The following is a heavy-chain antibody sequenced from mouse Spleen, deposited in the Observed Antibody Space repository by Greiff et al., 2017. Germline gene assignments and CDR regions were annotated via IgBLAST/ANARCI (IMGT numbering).Heavy chain of an antibody. CDR2: IYPGDGDT. CDR1: GYAFSSSW. Sequence: VQLQQSGPELVKPGASVTISCKASGYAFSSSWMNWVKQRPGKGLEWIGRIYPGDGDTNYNGKFKGKATLTADKSSSTAYMQLSSLTSEDSAVYFCAREGTGRDYFDYWGQGTTLTVSS. J-gene: IGHJ2*01. D-gene: IGHD4-1*01. CDR3: AREGTGRDYFDY. V-gene: IGHV1-82*01.